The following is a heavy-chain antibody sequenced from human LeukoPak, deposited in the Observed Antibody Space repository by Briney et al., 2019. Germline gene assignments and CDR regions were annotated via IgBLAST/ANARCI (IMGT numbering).Heavy chain of an antibody. CDR3: ARDYPRRWVAATPWAGNMDV. Sequence: PSETLSLTCTVSGGSISSSSYYWGWIRQPPGKGLEWIGSIYYSGSTYYNPSLKSRVTMSVDTSKDQFSLKLSSVTAADTAVYYCARDYPRRWVAATPWAGNMDVWGKGTTVTISS. V-gene: IGHV4-39*07. CDR2: IYYSGST. J-gene: IGHJ6*03. D-gene: IGHD2-15*01. CDR1: GGSISSSSYY.